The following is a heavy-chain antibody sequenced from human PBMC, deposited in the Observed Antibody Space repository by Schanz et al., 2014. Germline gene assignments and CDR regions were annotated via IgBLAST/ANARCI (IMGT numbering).Heavy chain of an antibody. Sequence: VQVVESGGGLVQPGGSLRLSCVASGFNVSKSYVSWVRQAPGKGLEWVAIIWYDGSNKYYADSVKGRFTISRDNAKNSLYLQMNSLRAEDTAVYYCARSRGFDSIFDFWGRGTLVTVSS. V-gene: IGHV3-33*08. J-gene: IGHJ4*02. D-gene: IGHD5-12*01. CDR1: GFNVSKSY. CDR2: IWYDGSNK. CDR3: ARSRGFDSIFDF.